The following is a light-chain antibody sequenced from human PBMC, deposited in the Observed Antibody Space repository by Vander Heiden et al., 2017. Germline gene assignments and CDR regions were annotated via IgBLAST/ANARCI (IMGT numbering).Light chain of an antibody. CDR3: QQDNNWPPWT. CDR2: GAS. V-gene: IGKV3-15*01. J-gene: IGKJ1*01. Sequence: EIVMTQSPATLSVSPGEGATLSCRASQSVSSDLAWYQQKPGQAPRLLIYGASTRATGIPARFSGSGYGTEFTLTISSLQSEDFAVYYCQQDNNWPPWTFDQGTKVEIK. CDR1: QSVSSD.